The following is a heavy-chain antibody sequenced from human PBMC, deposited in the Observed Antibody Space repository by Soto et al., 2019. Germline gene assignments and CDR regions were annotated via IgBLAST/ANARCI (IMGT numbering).Heavy chain of an antibody. D-gene: IGHD6-19*01. J-gene: IGHJ4*02. V-gene: IGHV3-21*01. CDR2: ISSLSSVM. CDR1: GFTFRNYS. CDR3: ARGPAVAGPADY. Sequence: PGGSLRLSCGASGFTFRNYSRNWVRQAPGKGLEWISSISSLSSVMHYIDSVKGRFTISKDNARNSVFLQMNSLRVEDTAVYSCARGPAVAGPADYWGRGTLVTVSS.